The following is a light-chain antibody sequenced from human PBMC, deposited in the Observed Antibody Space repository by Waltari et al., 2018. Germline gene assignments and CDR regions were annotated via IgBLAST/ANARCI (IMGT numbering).Light chain of an antibody. V-gene: IGKV4-1*01. Sequence: VMTQSPDSLAVSLGERATINCKSSQSLLYTSNNKNYLAWYQQKPGQPPKILIYWASIRESGVPDLFSGSGSGTDFTLTISGLQAEDVASYFCLQYLHTPRTFGQGTKVEIK. CDR2: WAS. J-gene: IGKJ1*01. CDR3: LQYLHTPRT. CDR1: QSLLYTSNNKNY.